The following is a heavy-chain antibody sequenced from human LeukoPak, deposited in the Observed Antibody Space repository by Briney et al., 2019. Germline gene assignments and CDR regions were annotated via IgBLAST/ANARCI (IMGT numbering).Heavy chain of an antibody. J-gene: IGHJ4*02. Sequence: GGSLRLSCAASGFTFSGSAMHWVRQASGKGLEWVGRIRSKANSYATAYAASVKGRFTISRDDSKNTAYLQMNSLKTEDTAVYCCTSLKGSSGYESDYWGQGTLVTVSS. V-gene: IGHV3-73*01. CDR3: TSLKGSSGYESDY. CDR1: GFTFSGSA. D-gene: IGHD3-22*01. CDR2: IRSKANSYAT.